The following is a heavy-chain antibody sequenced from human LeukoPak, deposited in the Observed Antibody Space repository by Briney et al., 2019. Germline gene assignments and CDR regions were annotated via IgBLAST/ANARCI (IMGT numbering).Heavy chain of an antibody. V-gene: IGHV4-59*08. Sequence: SETLSLTCTVSGGSISSYYWSWIRQPPGKGLEWIGYIFYSGSTNYNPSLKSRATISVDTSKNQFSLNLNSVTAADTAVYYCAKQYSSGWYNWFDPWGQGTLVTVSS. D-gene: IGHD6-19*01. CDR3: AKQYSSGWYNWFDP. J-gene: IGHJ5*02. CDR2: IFYSGST. CDR1: GGSISSYY.